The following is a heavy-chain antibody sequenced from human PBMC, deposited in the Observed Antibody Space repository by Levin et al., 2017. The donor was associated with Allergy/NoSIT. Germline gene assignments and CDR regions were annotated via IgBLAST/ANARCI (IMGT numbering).Heavy chain of an antibody. J-gene: IGHJ3*02. CDR1: GDSVSRNGVA. CDR3: ARGINSAFDI. V-gene: IGHV6-1*01. CDR2: TYYRSKWYN. D-gene: IGHD3-10*01. Sequence: SQTLSLTCAISGDSVSRNGVAWNWIRQSPSRGLEWLGRTYYRSKWYNDYAVSVKSRITINLDTSKSQFSLLLNSVTPEDTAIYYCARGINSAFDIWGQGTMVTVSP.